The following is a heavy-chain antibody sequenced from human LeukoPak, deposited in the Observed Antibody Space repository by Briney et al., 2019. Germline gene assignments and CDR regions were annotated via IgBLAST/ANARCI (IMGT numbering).Heavy chain of an antibody. Sequence: PSETLSLTCTVSGGSISSYYWSWIRQPPGKGLEWIGYIYYSGSTNYNPSLKSRVTISVDTSKNQFSLKLSSVTAADTAVYYCTRDKSSSWENDAFDIWGQGTMVTVSS. J-gene: IGHJ3*02. V-gene: IGHV4-59*01. CDR2: IYYSGST. D-gene: IGHD6-13*01. CDR1: GGSISSYY. CDR3: TRDKSSSWENDAFDI.